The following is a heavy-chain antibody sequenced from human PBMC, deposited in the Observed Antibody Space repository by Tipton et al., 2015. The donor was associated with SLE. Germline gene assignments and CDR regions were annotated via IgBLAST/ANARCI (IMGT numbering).Heavy chain of an antibody. CDR1: GDSLSSNNYY. CDR3: ARGYYDMWTGYYSFDY. Sequence: TLSLTCSVSGDSLSSNNYYWGWIRQSPGKGLEWIGSIDHNGSTNDNPSLKRRVTMSVDTSKNQFSLTLTSVTAADTADYFCARGYYDMWTGYYSFDYWGQGTLVTVSS. J-gene: IGHJ4*02. D-gene: IGHD3-9*01. CDR2: IDHNGST. V-gene: IGHV4-39*07.